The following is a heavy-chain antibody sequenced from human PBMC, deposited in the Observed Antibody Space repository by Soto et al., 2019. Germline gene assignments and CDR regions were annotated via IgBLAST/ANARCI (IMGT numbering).Heavy chain of an antibody. Sequence: PGGSLRLSCAASGFTFSSYAMSWVRQAPGKGLEWVSAISGSGGSTYYADSVKGRFTISRDNSKNTLYLQTNSLRAEDTAVYYFAIPPYCGIVVVPAACYGMDVWGQGTTVTVSS. D-gene: IGHD2-2*01. CDR1: GFTFSSYA. CDR2: ISGSGGST. V-gene: IGHV3-23*01. CDR3: AIPPYCGIVVVPAACYGMDV. J-gene: IGHJ6*02.